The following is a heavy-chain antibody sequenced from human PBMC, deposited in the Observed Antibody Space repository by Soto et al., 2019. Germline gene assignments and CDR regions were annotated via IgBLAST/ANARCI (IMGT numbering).Heavy chain of an antibody. Sequence: EVQLLESGGGLVQPGGSLRLSCAASGFTFSSYAMSWVRQAPGKGLEWVSAISGSGGSTYYADSVKGRFTISRDNSKNTLYLQMNSLRAEDTAVYYCAKPDLTTVTHPRYYGMDVWGQGTTVTVSS. V-gene: IGHV3-23*01. D-gene: IGHD4-17*01. CDR2: ISGSGGST. CDR3: AKPDLTTVTHPRYYGMDV. J-gene: IGHJ6*02. CDR1: GFTFSSYA.